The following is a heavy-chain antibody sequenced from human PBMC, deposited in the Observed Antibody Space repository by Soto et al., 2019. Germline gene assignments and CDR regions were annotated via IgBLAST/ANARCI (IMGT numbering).Heavy chain of an antibody. CDR3: VRGASLNFDY. CDR1: GFTFDDYG. D-gene: IGHD1-26*01. J-gene: IGHJ4*02. Sequence: EVQLVESGGGVLRPGGSLRLSCAASGFTFDDYGMSWARQAPGKGLGWVSGVNWNGGSTGYADSVKGRFTISRDNAKNSLYLQMNSLIAEDTAFYYCVRGASLNFDYWGQGTLVTVSS. CDR2: VNWNGGST. V-gene: IGHV3-20*04.